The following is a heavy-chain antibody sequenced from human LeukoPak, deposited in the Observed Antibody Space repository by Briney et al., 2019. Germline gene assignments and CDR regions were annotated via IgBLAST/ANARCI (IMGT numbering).Heavy chain of an antibody. V-gene: IGHV3-7*01. CDR1: GFTFSSYW. Sequence: GGSLRLSCAASGFTFSSYWMGWVHQAPGKGLEWVANIKQDGSEKYYVDSVKGRFTISRDNAKNSLYLQMNSLRAEDTAVYYCAGEAQEVVVVIGSYYYYYYMDVWGKGTTVTVSS. CDR3: AGEAQEVVVVIGSYYYYYYMDV. J-gene: IGHJ6*03. CDR2: IKQDGSEK. D-gene: IGHD3-22*01.